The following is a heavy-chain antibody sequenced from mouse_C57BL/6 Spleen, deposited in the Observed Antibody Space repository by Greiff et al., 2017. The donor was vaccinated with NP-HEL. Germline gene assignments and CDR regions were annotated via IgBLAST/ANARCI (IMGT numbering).Heavy chain of an antibody. V-gene: IGHV5-4*01. CDR2: ISDGGSYT. Sequence: EVKLVESGGGLVKPGGSLKLSCAASGFTFSSYAMSWVRQTPEKRLAWVATISDGGSYTYYPANVKGRFTISRDNAKNNLYLQMSHLKSEDTAMYYCARDRTYYSNYNWYFDVWGTGTTVTVSS. CDR3: ARDRTYYSNYNWYFDV. D-gene: IGHD2-5*01. J-gene: IGHJ1*03. CDR1: GFTFSSYA.